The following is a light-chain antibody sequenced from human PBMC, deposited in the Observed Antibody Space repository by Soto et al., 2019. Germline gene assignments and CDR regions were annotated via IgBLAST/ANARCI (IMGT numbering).Light chain of an antibody. V-gene: IGKV3-20*01. CDR3: QQYGGSPRT. J-gene: IGKJ1*01. Sequence: EIVFTQSPCTLSLSPGARATLSCRASQSVGGTFLAWYQQKGGQAPRLLIHGASNRATGIPDRFSGSGSGTDFTLTISRLEPEDFAVYYCQQYGGSPRTFGQGTKVDIK. CDR1: QSVGGTF. CDR2: GAS.